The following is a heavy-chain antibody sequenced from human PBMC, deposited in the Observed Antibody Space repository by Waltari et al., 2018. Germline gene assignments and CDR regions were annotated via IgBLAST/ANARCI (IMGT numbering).Heavy chain of an antibody. Sequence: QVQLVQSGAEVKKPGASVKVSCKASGYTFTSYDINWVRQATGQGLEWMGWMNPNSGNTGYAQKFQGRGTMTRNTSISTAYMELSSLRSEDTAVYYCARSASKVTTSDYWGQGTLVTVSS. CDR2: MNPNSGNT. CDR3: ARSASKVTTSDY. V-gene: IGHV1-8*01. CDR1: GYTFTSYD. J-gene: IGHJ4*02. D-gene: IGHD4-17*01.